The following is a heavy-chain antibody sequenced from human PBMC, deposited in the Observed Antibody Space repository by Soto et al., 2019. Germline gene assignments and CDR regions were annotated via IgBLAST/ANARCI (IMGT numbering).Heavy chain of an antibody. Sequence: GASVKVSCKASGYTFTGYYMHWVRQAPGQGLEWMGWINPNSGGTNYAQKFQGRVTMTRDTSISTAYMELSRLRSDDTAVYYCARDYDFWSGYYVAPYYYYYYGMDVWGQGTTVTVSS. J-gene: IGHJ6*02. CDR2: INPNSGGT. CDR1: GYTFTGYY. V-gene: IGHV1-2*02. D-gene: IGHD3-3*01. CDR3: ARDYDFWSGYYVAPYYYYYYGMDV.